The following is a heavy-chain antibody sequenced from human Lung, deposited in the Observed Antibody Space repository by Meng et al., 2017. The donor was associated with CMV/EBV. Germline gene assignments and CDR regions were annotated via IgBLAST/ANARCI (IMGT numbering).Heavy chain of an antibody. J-gene: IGHJ4*02. D-gene: IGHD1-26*01. CDR1: GGTVNSYA. CDR2: IIPIFGTT. CDR3: ARAPPIVGASFDS. Sequence: QVQLVQSGAEVKKXXSSVKVSXKTSGGTVNSYATSWVRQAPGKGLEWMGGIIPIFGTTNYAQKFQGRIRITADESTSTAYMELSSLRSEDTAVYYCARAPPIVGASFDSWGQGTLVTVSS. V-gene: IGHV1-69*12.